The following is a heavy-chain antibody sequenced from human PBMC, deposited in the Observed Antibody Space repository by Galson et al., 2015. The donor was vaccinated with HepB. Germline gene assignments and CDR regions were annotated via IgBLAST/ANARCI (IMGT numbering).Heavy chain of an antibody. D-gene: IGHD4-17*01. Sequence: SLRLSCAASGFTFSSYSMNWVRQAPGKGLEWVSSISSSSSYIYYADSVKGRFTISRDNAKNSLYLQMNSLRAEDTAVYYCARDSGDYYMDVWGKGTTVTVSS. CDR2: ISSSSSYI. V-gene: IGHV3-21*01. J-gene: IGHJ6*03. CDR3: ARDSGDYYMDV. CDR1: GFTFSSYS.